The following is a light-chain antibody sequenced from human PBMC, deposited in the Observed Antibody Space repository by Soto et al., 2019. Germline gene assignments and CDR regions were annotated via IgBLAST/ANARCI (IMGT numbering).Light chain of an antibody. CDR2: AAS. Sequence: DIQLTQSPSFLSASVGDRVIITCRASQGISSYLAWYQQKPGKAPKLLIHAASTLQSGVPSRFSGSGSGTEFTLTISSLQPEDFATYYCQQLNNYPLTFGGGTKVEIK. J-gene: IGKJ4*01. CDR3: QQLNNYPLT. V-gene: IGKV1-9*01. CDR1: QGISSY.